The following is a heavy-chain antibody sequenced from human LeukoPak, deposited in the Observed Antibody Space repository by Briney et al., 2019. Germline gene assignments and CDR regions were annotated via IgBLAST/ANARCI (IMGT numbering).Heavy chain of an antibody. D-gene: IGHD5-24*01. J-gene: IGHJ4*02. V-gene: IGHV3-23*01. Sequence: GGSLRLSCAASGFTFNTYTMSWVRQAPGKGLEWVSAISGSGDSTYYADSAKGRFTISRDNSKNTLYLQMNSLRAEDTAIYYCAKVKFGEMAVGFDYWGQGTLVTVSS. CDR1: GFTFNTYT. CDR2: ISGSGDST. CDR3: AKVKFGEMAVGFDY.